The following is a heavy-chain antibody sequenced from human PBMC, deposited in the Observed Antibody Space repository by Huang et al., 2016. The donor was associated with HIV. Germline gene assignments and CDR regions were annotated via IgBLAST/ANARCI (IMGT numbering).Heavy chain of an antibody. D-gene: IGHD3-10*01. J-gene: IGHJ4*02. Sequence: QLQLQESGPGLVKPSETLSLTCTVSDGSISSSSYYWGWIRQPPGKGLEWIATFFYDGTTYYNPSLKSRVTISVDTSKNQFSLNLSSVTAADTAVYYCAAMVRGVISYFDYWGQGTLVTVSS. V-gene: IGHV4-39*01. CDR1: DGSISSSSYY. CDR3: AAMVRGVISYFDY. CDR2: FFYDGTT.